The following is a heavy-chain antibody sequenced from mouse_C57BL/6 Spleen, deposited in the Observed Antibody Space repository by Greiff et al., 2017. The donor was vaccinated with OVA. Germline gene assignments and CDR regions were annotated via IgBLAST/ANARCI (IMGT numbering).Heavy chain of an antibody. CDR2: IGPGSGSN. J-gene: IGHJ4*01. D-gene: IGHD1-2*01. Sequence: QVQLQQSGAELVKPGASVKISCKASGYTFTDYYINWVKQRPGQGLEWIGKIGPGSGSNYYNEKLKGKAKLTADKSSSTAYMQLNSLTSKDAAVDVCERKGYYGQSAKDYWGQGTSVTVSS. V-gene: IGHV1-77*01. CDR1: GYTFTDYY. CDR3: ERKGYYGQSAKDY.